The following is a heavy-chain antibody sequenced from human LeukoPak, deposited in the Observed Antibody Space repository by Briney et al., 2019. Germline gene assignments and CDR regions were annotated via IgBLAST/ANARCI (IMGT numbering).Heavy chain of an antibody. V-gene: IGHV3-23*01. CDR1: GFPLTDFA. J-gene: IGHJ4*02. CDR2: ISKSGANA. CDR3: TKDPDSSDRYYGSPFDF. Sequence: PPGGSLRLSCAASGFPLTDFAMSWVRHAPGKGLAWVSLISKSGANAHYADSVKGRLTISRDESKNTLFLQMNGLRAEDTAIYYCTKDPDSSDRYYGSPFDFWGQGALVTVSS. D-gene: IGHD6-19*01.